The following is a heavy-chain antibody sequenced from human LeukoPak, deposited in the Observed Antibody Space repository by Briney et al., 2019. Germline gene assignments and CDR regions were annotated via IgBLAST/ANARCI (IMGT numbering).Heavy chain of an antibody. V-gene: IGHV1-18*01. CDR1: GYTFTSYG. CDR2: ISTYDGNT. CDR3: ARDLLDFWSAPAYLDY. Sequence: ASVKVSCKASGYTFTSYGISWVRQAPGQGLEWMGWISTYDGNTDFVQKFQGRLIMTKDTVTNTTYMELTGLRSDDTAVYYCARDLLDFWSAPAYLDYWGQGTLVTVSS. D-gene: IGHD3-3*01. J-gene: IGHJ4*02.